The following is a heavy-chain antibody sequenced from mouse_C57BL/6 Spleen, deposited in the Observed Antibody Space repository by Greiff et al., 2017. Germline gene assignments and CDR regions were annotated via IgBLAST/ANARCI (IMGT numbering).Heavy chain of an antibody. V-gene: IGHV5-17*01. CDR2: ISSGSSTI. D-gene: IGHD2-4*01. Sequence: EVNVVESGGGLVQPGGSLKLSCAASGFTFSDYGMHWVRQAPEKGLEWVAYISSGSSTIYYADTVKGRLTISRDNAKNTLFLQLTSLRCEDPALYYCARNYDAWTVYAMDDWGQGTSVTVSS. CDR1: GFTFSDYG. CDR3: ARNYDAWTVYAMDD. J-gene: IGHJ4*01.